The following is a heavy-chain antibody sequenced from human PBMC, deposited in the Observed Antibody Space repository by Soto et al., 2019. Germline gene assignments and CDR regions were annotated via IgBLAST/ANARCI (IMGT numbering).Heavy chain of an antibody. CDR1: GFSLRTSGVG. CDR2: IYWDDDK. CDR3: AHKTGRITIFGVVTYYFDY. V-gene: IGHV2-5*02. J-gene: IGHJ4*02. D-gene: IGHD3-3*01. Sequence: QITLKESGPTLVKPTQTLTLTCTFSGFSLRTSGVGVGWIRQPPGKALEWLALIYWDDDKRYSPSLKSRLTITKDTSKNQVVLTMTNMDPVDTATYYCAHKTGRITIFGVVTYYFDYWGQGTLVTVSS.